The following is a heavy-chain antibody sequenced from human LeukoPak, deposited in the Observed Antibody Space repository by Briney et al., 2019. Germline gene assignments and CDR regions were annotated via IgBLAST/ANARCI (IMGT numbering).Heavy chain of an antibody. CDR3: VKRTRTEYYFDY. Sequence: PGGSLRLSCSASGFTFSNYAMQWVRQAPGKGLEYVSAISSNGGSTYYADSVKGRFTISRDNSENTLYLQMSSLRVEDTAVYYCVKRTRTEYYFDYRGQGSLVTVSS. CDR1: GFTFSNYA. V-gene: IGHV3-64D*09. CDR2: ISSNGGST. J-gene: IGHJ4*02. D-gene: IGHD1-1*01.